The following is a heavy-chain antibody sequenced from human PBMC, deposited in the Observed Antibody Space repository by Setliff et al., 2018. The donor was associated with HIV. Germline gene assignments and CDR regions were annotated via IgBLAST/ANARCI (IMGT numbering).Heavy chain of an antibody. V-gene: IGHV4-39*01. J-gene: IGHJ4*02. CDR2: IYYSGST. CDR3: ATMNYDSSGYYSD. D-gene: IGHD3-22*01. CDR1: GGSISSSSYY. Sequence: SETLSLTCTVSGGSISSSSYYWGWIRQPPGKGLEWIGSIYYSGSTYYNPSLKSRVTISVDTSKNQFSLKLSSVTAADTAVYFCATMNYDSSGYYSDWGQGTRVTVSS.